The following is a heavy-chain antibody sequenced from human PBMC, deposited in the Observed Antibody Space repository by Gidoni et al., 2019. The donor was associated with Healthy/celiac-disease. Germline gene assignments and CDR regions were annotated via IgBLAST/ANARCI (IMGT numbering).Heavy chain of an antibody. Sequence: EVQLVESGGVVVQPGGSLRLSCAASGFTFDDYTMPWVRPAPGKGLEWVSLISWDGGSTYYADSVKGRFTISRDNSKNSLYLQMNSLRTEDTALYYCAKGYCGGDCYYYYYYGMDVWGQGTTVTVSS. V-gene: IGHV3-43*01. D-gene: IGHD2-21*02. CDR1: GFTFDDYT. J-gene: IGHJ6*02. CDR2: ISWDGGST. CDR3: AKGYCGGDCYYYYYYGMDV.